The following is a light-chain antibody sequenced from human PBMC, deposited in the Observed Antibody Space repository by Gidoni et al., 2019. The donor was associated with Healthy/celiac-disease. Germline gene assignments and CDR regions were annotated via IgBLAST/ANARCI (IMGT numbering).Light chain of an antibody. CDR1: QSISSY. CDR3: QQSYSTLCS. Sequence: DIKMTQSPSSLSASVGDRVTITCRASQSISSYLNWYQQKPGKAPKLLIYAASSLQSGVPSRFSGSGSATDFTLTISSLQPEDFATYYCQQSYSTLCSFGQGTKLEIK. J-gene: IGKJ2*04. CDR2: AAS. V-gene: IGKV1-39*01.